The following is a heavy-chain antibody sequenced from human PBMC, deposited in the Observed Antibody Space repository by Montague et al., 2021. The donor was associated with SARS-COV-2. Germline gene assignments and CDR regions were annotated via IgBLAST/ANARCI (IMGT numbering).Heavy chain of an antibody. Sequence: PALVKPTQTLTLTCTVSGFSVSAPGVGVGWIRQPPGKALEWLALIYWDDDKRYSPYPKTRLTGTKDTSKNQVVLTMTNMDPVDTATYNCAHKRSGWPIEFGYWGQGALVTVSS. D-gene: IGHD6-19*01. CDR1: GFSVSAPGVG. V-gene: IGHV2-5*02. CDR2: IYWDDDK. J-gene: IGHJ4*02. CDR3: AHKRSGWPIEFGY.